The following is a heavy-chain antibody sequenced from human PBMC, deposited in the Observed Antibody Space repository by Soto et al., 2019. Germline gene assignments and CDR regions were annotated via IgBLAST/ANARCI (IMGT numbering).Heavy chain of an antibody. D-gene: IGHD3-10*01. CDR1: GDSIRAHY. Sequence: SETLSLTCKVSGDSIRAHYWSWLRQAAGKGLEWIGRLHSTGTTDYNPSLKSRVTMSADTSRNQFSLKLTSLTAADTAVYYCARGRGRLPTVRGLILQSPYFDHWGQGTLVTVS. J-gene: IGHJ4*02. CDR3: ARGRGRLPTVRGLILQSPYFDH. V-gene: IGHV4-4*07. CDR2: LHSTGTT.